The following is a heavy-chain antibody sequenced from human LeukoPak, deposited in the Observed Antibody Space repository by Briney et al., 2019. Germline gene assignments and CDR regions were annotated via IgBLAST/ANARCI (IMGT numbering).Heavy chain of an antibody. V-gene: IGHV4-39*01. CDR3: ARQSTSSSIRWFDP. CDR1: GGSISSTNYY. CDR2: IYYSGSP. J-gene: IGHJ5*02. Sequence: SETLSLTCTVSGGSISSTNYYWCWIRQPPGKGLEWIGSIYYSGSPYYNSSLKSRATMPVDTSKNQFSLKLTSVTAADTAVYYCARQSTSSSIRWFDPWGQGTLVTVSS. D-gene: IGHD6-13*01.